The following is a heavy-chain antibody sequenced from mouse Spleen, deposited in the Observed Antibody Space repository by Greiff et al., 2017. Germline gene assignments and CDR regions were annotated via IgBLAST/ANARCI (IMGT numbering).Heavy chain of an antibody. Sequence: VQLQQSGTVLARPGASVKMSCKASGYTFTSYWMHWVKQRPGQGLEWIGAIYPGNSDTSYNQKFKGKAKLTAVTSTSTAYMELSSLTNEDSAVYYCTRPYYGYWYFDVWGAGTTVTVSS. CDR2: IYPGNSDT. D-gene: IGHD1-1*01. CDR3: TRPYYGYWYFDV. CDR1: GYTFTSYW. V-gene: IGHV1-5*01. J-gene: IGHJ1*01.